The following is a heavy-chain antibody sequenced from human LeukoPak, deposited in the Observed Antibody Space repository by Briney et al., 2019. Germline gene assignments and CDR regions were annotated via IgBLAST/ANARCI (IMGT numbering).Heavy chain of an antibody. J-gene: IGHJ5*02. D-gene: IGHD3-22*01. CDR3: ARDVDSSGYSPWFDP. V-gene: IGHV3-74*01. CDR2: INSDGSST. Sequence: GGSLRLSCAASGFTFSSYWMHWVRQAPGKGLVWVSRINSDGSSTSYADSVKGRSTISRDNAKNTLYLQMNSLRAEDTAVYYCARDVDSSGYSPWFDPWGQGTLVTVSS. CDR1: GFTFSSYW.